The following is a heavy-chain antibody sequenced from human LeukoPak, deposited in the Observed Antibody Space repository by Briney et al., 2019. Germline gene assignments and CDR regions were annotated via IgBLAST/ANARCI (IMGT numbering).Heavy chain of an antibody. J-gene: IGHJ4*02. Sequence: SETLSLTCAVYGGSFSGYYWSWIRQPPGKGLEWIGEINHSGSTNYNPSLKSRVTILVDTSKNQFSLKLSSVTAADTAVYYCARGQQQLRSGYYFDYWGQGTLVTVSS. V-gene: IGHV4-34*01. D-gene: IGHD6-13*01. CDR1: GGSFSGYY. CDR3: ARGQQQLRSGYYFDY. CDR2: INHSGST.